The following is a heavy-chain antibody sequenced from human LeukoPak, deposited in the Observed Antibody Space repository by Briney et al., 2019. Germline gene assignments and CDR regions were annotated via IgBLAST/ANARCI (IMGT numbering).Heavy chain of an antibody. Sequence: PGGSLRLSCAASVFTFSDYFMSWIRQAPGKGLEWVSYIRRSVSSIYYADSLRGRFTISRENTKNSLYLQMNSLRAEDTAVYYCARDLAPDYWGQGTLVTVSS. CDR1: VFTFSDYF. V-gene: IGHV3-11*01. J-gene: IGHJ4*02. CDR3: ARDLAPDY. CDR2: IRRSVSSI.